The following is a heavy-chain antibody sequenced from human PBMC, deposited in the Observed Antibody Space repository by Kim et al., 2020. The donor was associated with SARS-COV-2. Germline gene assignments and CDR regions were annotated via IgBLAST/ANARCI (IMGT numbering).Heavy chain of an antibody. Sequence: GGSLRLSCAASGFTLSSYWMHWVRQAPGKGLVWVSRISGDGSSTSYADSVKGRFTISRDNAKNALYLQMNSLRVEDTAVYYCARPADSSGGGIFDLWSQG. D-gene: IGHD3-22*01. CDR1: GFTLSSYW. CDR2: ISGDGSST. V-gene: IGHV3-74*01. J-gene: IGHJ4*02. CDR3: ARPADSSGGGIFDL.